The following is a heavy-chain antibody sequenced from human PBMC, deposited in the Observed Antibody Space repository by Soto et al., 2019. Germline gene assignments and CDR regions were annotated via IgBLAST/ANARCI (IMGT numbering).Heavy chain of an antibody. Sequence: QVQLQESGPGLVKPSENLSVTCTVSGGSISSYYWSWIRQPPGKGLEWIGYIYYSGSTNYNPSLKSRVTISVDTSKNQFSLKLSSVTAADTAVYYCARQYGGNFDYWGQGTLVTVST. D-gene: IGHD1-26*01. CDR2: IYYSGST. J-gene: IGHJ4*02. V-gene: IGHV4-59*01. CDR3: ARQYGGNFDY. CDR1: GGSISSYY.